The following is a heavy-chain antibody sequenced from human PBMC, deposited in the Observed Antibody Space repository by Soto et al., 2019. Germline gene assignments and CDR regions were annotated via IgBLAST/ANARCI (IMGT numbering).Heavy chain of an antibody. D-gene: IGHD2-15*01. V-gene: IGHV2-5*02. CDR3: AHRGYCSGGSCYSNWFDP. CDR2: IYWDGDK. CDR1: GLSLSTSGVG. Sequence: SGPTLVNPTQTLTLTCTFSGLSLSTSGVGVGWIRQPPGKALEWLALIYWDGDKRYSPSLKSRLTITKDTSKNQVVLTMTNMGPVDTATYYCAHRGYCSGGSCYSNWFDPWGQGTLVTVSS. J-gene: IGHJ5*02.